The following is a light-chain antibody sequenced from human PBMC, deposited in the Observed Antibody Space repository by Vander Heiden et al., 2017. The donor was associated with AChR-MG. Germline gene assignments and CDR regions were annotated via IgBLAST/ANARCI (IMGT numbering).Light chain of an antibody. CDR3: CSYAASGVV. CDR1: SNDVGSHNL. CDR2: EVK. V-gene: IGLV2-23*02. J-gene: IGLJ2*01. Sequence: QSALTQPASVSGSSGQPMTISCTGTSNDVGSHNLVSWYQQHPGKVPKLLIYEVKKRPSGISNRFSGSKSGYTASLTISGLQTEDEGDYYCCSYAASGVVFGGGTRVNVL.